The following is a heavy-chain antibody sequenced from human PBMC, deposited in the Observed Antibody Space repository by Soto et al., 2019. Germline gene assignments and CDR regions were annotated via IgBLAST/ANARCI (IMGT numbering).Heavy chain of an antibody. V-gene: IGHV1-18*04. CDR3: AREGILGLFDAYDL. Sequence: ASVKVSCKASVFTSSGISWVRQAPGQRLELMGWISTHNGNTIYAQKFQGRVIMTMDTSTTTVYMELRSLRPDDTAVYLCAREGILGLFDAYDLWGQGTMVTVSS. J-gene: IGHJ3*01. CDR2: ISTHNGNT. D-gene: IGHD3-3*01. CDR1: VFTSSG.